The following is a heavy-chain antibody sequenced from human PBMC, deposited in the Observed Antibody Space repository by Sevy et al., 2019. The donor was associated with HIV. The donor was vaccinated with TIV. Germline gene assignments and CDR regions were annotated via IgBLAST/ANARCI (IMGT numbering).Heavy chain of an antibody. CDR1: GYTFTSYG. V-gene: IGHV1-18*01. Sequence: ASVKVSCKASGYTFTSYGISWVRQAPGQGLEWMGWISAYNCNTNYAQKLQGRVTMTTDTSTSTAYMELRSLRSDDTDVYYCARGSSGWTSHDAFDIWGQGTMVTVSS. CDR2: ISAYNCNT. J-gene: IGHJ3*02. CDR3: ARGSSGWTSHDAFDI. D-gene: IGHD6-19*01.